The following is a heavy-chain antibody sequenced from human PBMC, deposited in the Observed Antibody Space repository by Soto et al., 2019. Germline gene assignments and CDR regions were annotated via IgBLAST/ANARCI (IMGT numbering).Heavy chain of an antibody. V-gene: IGHV3-48*02. J-gene: IGHJ4*02. Sequence: LRLSFAASGFTFSSYSMNWVRQAPGKGLEWVSYISSSSSTIYYADSVKGRFTISRDNAKNSLYLQMNSLRDEDTAVYYCASSIGYDSSGYLAYWGQGTLVTVSS. CDR1: GFTFSSYS. CDR2: ISSSSSTI. D-gene: IGHD3-22*01. CDR3: ASSIGYDSSGYLAY.